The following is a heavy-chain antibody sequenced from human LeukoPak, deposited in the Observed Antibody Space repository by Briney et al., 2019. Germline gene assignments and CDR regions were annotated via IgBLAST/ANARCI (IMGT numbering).Heavy chain of an antibody. CDR2: IYYSGST. J-gene: IGHJ3*02. CDR3: ARISGSDAFDI. V-gene: IGHV4-30-4*01. D-gene: IGHD5-12*01. CDR1: GGSISSGDYY. Sequence: SETLSLTCTVSGGSISSGDYYWRWIRQPPGKGLEWIGYIYYSGSTYYNPSLKSRVTISVDTSKNQFSLKLSSVTAADTAVYYCARISGSDAFDIWGQGTMVTVSS.